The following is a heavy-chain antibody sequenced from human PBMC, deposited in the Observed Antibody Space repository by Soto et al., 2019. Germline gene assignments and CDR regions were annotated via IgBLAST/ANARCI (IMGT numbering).Heavy chain of an antibody. CDR3: VRGAAAGRSNWFDP. V-gene: IGHV4-59*01. Sequence: SETLSLTCTVSGGSISSYYWSWIRQPPGKGLEWIGYIYYSGSTNYNPSLKSRVTISVDTSKNQFSLKLSSVTAADTAVYYCVRGAAAGRSNWFDPWGQGTLVTVSS. J-gene: IGHJ5*02. CDR2: IYYSGST. D-gene: IGHD3-16*01. CDR1: GGSISSYY.